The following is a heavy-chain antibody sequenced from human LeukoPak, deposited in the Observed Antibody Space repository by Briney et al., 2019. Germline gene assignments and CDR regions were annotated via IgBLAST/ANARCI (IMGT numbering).Heavy chain of an antibody. CDR2: IYYSENT. CDR1: GGSISSSNYY. V-gene: IGHV4-39*07. J-gene: IGHJ4*02. D-gene: IGHD6-13*01. Sequence: PSETLSLTCTVSGGSISSSNYYWGWIRQPPGKGLEWIGSIYYSENTYYNPSLKSRVSISVDRSKSQFSLKLSSVTAADTAVYYCASALPFQLVHWGQGTLVTVSS. CDR3: ASALPFQLVH.